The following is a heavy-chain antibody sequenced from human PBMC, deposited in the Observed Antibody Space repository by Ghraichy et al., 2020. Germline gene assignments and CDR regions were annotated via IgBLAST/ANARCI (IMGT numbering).Heavy chain of an antibody. Sequence: SQTLSLTCSVSGGSIGSPTYYWNWIRRPAGRGLEWIGRIYNNGGTNYNTSLKSRVTISVDTSKNQFSLHLSSVTAADTAVYYCARGGIAAYNWFDPWDQGTLVTVSP. V-gene: IGHV4-61*02. CDR2: IYNNGGT. D-gene: IGHD6-13*01. CDR3: ARGGIAAYNWFDP. J-gene: IGHJ5*02. CDR1: GGSIGSPTYY.